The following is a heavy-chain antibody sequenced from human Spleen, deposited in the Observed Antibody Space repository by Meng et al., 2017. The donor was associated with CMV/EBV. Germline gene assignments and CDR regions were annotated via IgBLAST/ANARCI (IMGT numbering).Heavy chain of an antibody. CDR3: ATDVWDCSSTSCYTSYYYNGMDV. J-gene: IGHJ6*02. V-gene: IGHV1-69*02. CDR1: GGTFSSHT. CDR2: IIPILGIA. Sequence: SVKVSCKASGGTFSSHTINWVRQAPGQGLEWMGRIIPILGIANYAQKFQGRVTITADKSTSTAYMELRSLRSEDTAIYYCATDVWDCSSTSCYTSYYYNGMDVWGQGTTVTVSS. D-gene: IGHD2-2*02.